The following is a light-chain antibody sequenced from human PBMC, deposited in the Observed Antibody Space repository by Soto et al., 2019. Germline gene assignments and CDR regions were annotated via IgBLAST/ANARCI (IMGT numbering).Light chain of an antibody. CDR3: QTWGTGLLV. CDR2: LNSDGRH. V-gene: IGLV4-69*01. Sequence: QLVLTQSPSASASLGASVKLTCTLSSRHSSYAIAWHQQQPEKGPRYLMKLNSDGRHTKGDGIPDRFSGSSSGTERYLTISSLQSEDEADYYCQTWGTGLLVFGGGTKVTVL. J-gene: IGLJ2*01. CDR1: SRHSSYA.